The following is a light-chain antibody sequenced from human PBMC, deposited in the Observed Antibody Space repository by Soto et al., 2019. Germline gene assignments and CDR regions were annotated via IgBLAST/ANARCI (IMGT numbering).Light chain of an antibody. V-gene: IGLV1-51*01. Sequence: QSVLTQPPSVSAAPGQKVTISCSGSSSNIGNNYVSWYQQLPGTAPKLLIYDNNKRPSGIPDRFSGSKSGTSATLGITGLQTGDEADYDCGPWDSSLSAGGVFGGGTKLTVL. CDR3: GPWDSSLSAGGV. CDR2: DNN. J-gene: IGLJ3*02. CDR1: SSNIGNNY.